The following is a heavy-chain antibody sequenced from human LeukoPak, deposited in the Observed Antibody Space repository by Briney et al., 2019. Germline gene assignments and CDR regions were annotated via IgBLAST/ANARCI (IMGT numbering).Heavy chain of an antibody. V-gene: IGHV4-59*12. CDR2: IYNSGST. CDR3: AREGPARFFEWSVRAFDI. Sequence: PSETLSLTCTVSGDSFSYFYWSWIRQPPGKGLEWIGYIYNSGSTYYNPSLKSRVTISVDTSKNQFSLKLSSVTAADTAVYYCAREGPARFFEWSVRAFDIWGQGTMVTVSS. D-gene: IGHD3-3*01. CDR1: GDSFSYFY. J-gene: IGHJ3*02.